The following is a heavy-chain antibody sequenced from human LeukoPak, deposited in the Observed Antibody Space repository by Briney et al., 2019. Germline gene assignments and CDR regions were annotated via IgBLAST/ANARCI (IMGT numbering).Heavy chain of an antibody. CDR2: IISGGST. CDR1: GFTFSTYA. V-gene: IGHV3-23*01. J-gene: IGHJ4*02. CDR3: ATNTAFDY. D-gene: IGHD1/OR15-1a*01. Sequence: GGSLRLSCAASGFTFSTYAMSWVRQAPGKGLEWVSSIISGGSTYYADSVKGRFTISRDNSKNTLYLQMNSLRTEDTAVYYCATNTAFDYWGQGTLVTVSP.